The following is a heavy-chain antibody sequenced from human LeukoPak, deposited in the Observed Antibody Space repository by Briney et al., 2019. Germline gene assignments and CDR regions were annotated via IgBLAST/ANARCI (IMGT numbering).Heavy chain of an antibody. V-gene: IGHV3-30*02. CDR3: AKNPRGRVLRFETPDY. J-gene: IGHJ4*02. CDR1: GFTFSSYG. D-gene: IGHD3-3*01. Sequence: PGGSLRLSCAASGFTFSSYGMHWVRQAPGKGLEWAAFIRYDGSNKYYADSVKGRFTISRDNSKNTLYLQMNSLRAEDTAVYYCAKNPRGRVLRFETPDYWGQGTLVTVSS. CDR2: IRYDGSNK.